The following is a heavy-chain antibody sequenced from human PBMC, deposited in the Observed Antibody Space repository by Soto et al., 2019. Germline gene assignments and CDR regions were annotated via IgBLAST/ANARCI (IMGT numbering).Heavy chain of an antibody. CDR3: ARECPLRLRFLEWLTTRIYFDY. V-gene: IGHV1-18*01. D-gene: IGHD3-3*01. CDR1: GYTFTSYG. CDR2: ISAYNGNT. Sequence: ASVKVSCKASGYTFTSYGISWVRQAPGQGLEWMGWISAYNGNTNYAQKLQGRVTMTTDTSTSTAYMELRSLRSDDTAVYYCARECPLRLRFLEWLTTRIYFDYWGQGTLVTVSS. J-gene: IGHJ4*02.